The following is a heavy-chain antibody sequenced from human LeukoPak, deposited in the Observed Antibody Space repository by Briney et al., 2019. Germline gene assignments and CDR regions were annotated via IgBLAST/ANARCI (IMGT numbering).Heavy chain of an antibody. Sequence: ASVKVSCKASGGTFSSYAISWVRQAPGQGLEWMGWINPNSGGTNYAQKFQGRVTMTRDTSISTAYMELSRLRSDDTAVYYCARDYYGSGDYWGQGTLVTVSS. CDR2: INPNSGGT. CDR1: GGTFSSYA. J-gene: IGHJ4*02. V-gene: IGHV1-2*02. D-gene: IGHD3-10*01. CDR3: ARDYYGSGDY.